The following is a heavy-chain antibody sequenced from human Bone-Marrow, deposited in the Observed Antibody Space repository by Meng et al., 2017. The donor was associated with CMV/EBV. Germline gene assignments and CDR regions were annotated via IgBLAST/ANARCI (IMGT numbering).Heavy chain of an antibody. J-gene: IGHJ4*02. D-gene: IGHD1-14*01. CDR1: GFTFSSYW. CDR2: IKQEGSEK. CDR3: AIVAGYNASG. Sequence: GGSLRPSCAASGFTFSSYWMSWVRQAPGKGREWVANIKQEGSEKYYVDSVKGRCTISRDNAKNSLYLQMNSLRAEDSAVYYCAIVAGYNASGWGQGTLVTVSS. V-gene: IGHV3-7*01.